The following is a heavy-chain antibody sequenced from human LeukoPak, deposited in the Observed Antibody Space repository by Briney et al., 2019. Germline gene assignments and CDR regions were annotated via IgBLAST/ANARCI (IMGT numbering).Heavy chain of an antibody. Sequence: SETLSLTCTVSGGSISSYYWSWIRQPAGKGLEWIGRIYTSGSTNYNPSLKSRVTISVDRSKNQFSLKLSSVTAADTAVYYCARGCRGVTTFCLFDYWGQGTLVTVSS. CDR2: IYTSGST. D-gene: IGHD4-17*01. J-gene: IGHJ4*02. V-gene: IGHV4-4*07. CDR3: ARGCRGVTTFCLFDY. CDR1: GGSISSYY.